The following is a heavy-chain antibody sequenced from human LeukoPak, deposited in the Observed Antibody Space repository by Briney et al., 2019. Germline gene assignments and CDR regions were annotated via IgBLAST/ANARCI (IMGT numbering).Heavy chain of an antibody. J-gene: IGHJ4*02. Sequence: GGSLRLSCTGSGFLFVDFAMSWVRQAPGKGLEWVGFIRSIAYGGTTEYAASVTGRFTISRDDSKGIAYLQMDSVNSEDTAVYYCARDQDIVPCRRAFDHWGRGTLVTVSS. V-gene: IGHV3-49*04. D-gene: IGHD2-15*01. CDR3: ARDQDIVPCRRAFDH. CDR1: GFLFVDFA. CDR2: IRSIAYGGTT.